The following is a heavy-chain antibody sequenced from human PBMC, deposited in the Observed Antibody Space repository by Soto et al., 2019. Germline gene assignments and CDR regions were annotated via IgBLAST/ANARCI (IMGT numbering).Heavy chain of an antibody. D-gene: IGHD3-22*01. CDR1: GGSISSYY. V-gene: IGHV4-59*01. CDR3: ACSYDSSGYYYFDY. Sequence: PSETLSLTCTVSGGSISSYYWSWIRQPPGKGLEWIGYIYYSGSTNYNPSLKSRVTISVDTSKNQFSLKLSSVTAADTAVYYCACSYDSSGYYYFDYWGQGTLVTVSS. J-gene: IGHJ4*02. CDR2: IYYSGST.